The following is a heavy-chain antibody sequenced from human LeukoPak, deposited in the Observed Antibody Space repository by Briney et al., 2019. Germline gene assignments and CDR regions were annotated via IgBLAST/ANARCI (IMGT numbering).Heavy chain of an antibody. D-gene: IGHD3-22*01. CDR1: GFTFSSYS. V-gene: IGHV3-48*04. CDR3: ARGYYYDSSGYWAY. Sequence: GGSLRLSCAASGFTFSSYSMTWVRQAPGKGLEWVSYISSSSSTIFYADSVKGRFTISRDNAKNSLYLQMNSLRAEDTAVYYCARGYYYDSSGYWAYWGQGTLVTVSS. CDR2: ISSSSSTI. J-gene: IGHJ4*02.